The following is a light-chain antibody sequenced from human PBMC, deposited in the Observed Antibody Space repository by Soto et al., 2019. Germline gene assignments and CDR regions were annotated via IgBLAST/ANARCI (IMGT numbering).Light chain of an antibody. CDR3: QQYNSYSRT. CDR1: QSFNNW. Sequence: DIQMTQSPSTLSASVGDRVTITCRASQSFNNWLAWYQQKPGKAPKLLIYDASSLESGVPSRFSGSGSGTEFTLTIRSLQPDDFATYYCQQYNSYSRTFGQGTKVEI. V-gene: IGKV1-5*01. CDR2: DAS. J-gene: IGKJ1*01.